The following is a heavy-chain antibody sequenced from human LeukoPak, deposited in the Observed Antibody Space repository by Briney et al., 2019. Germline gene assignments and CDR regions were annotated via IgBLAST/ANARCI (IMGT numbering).Heavy chain of an antibody. CDR1: GFTFSSYA. Sequence: GGSLRLSCAASGFTFSSYAMHWVRKAPAKGLEWVAVISYDGSNKYYADSVKGRFTISRDNSKNTLYLQMNSLRAEDTAVYYCARSYSSGWSRSYYFDYWGQGTLVTVSS. CDR3: ARSYSSGWSRSYYFDY. V-gene: IGHV3-30-3*01. J-gene: IGHJ4*02. D-gene: IGHD6-19*01. CDR2: ISYDGSNK.